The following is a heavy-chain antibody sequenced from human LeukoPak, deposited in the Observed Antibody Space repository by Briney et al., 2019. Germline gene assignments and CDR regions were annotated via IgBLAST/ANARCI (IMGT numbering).Heavy chain of an antibody. CDR3: ASYSSLDY. V-gene: IGHV3-53*01. CDR2: IYSGGST. CDR1: GVTVSNNY. D-gene: IGHD3-22*01. Sequence: PGGSLRLSCAASGVTVSNNYMSWVRQAPGKRLEWVSLIYSGGSTYCADSVKGRFTISRDNSKNTLYLQMNSLRAEDTAVYYCASYSSLDYWGQGTLVTVSS. J-gene: IGHJ4*02.